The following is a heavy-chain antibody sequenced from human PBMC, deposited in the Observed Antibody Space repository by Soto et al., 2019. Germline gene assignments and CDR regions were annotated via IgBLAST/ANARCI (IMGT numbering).Heavy chain of an antibody. V-gene: IGHV1-69*01. CDR3: ARKENPQSPFDP. J-gene: IGHJ5*02. CDR1: GGTFSSYA. Sequence: QVQLVQSGAEVKKPGSSVTVSCKASGGTFSSYAISWVRQAPGQGLEWMGGIIPIFGTANYAQKFQGRVTITADEATSTAYMELSSLRSEDTAVYYCARKENPQSPFDPWGQGTLVTVSS. CDR2: IIPIFGTA.